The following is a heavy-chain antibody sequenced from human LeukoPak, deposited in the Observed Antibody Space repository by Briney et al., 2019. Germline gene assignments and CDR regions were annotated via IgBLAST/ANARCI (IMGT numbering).Heavy chain of an antibody. V-gene: IGHV3-48*03. CDR1: GFTFSTRE. CDR2: ISGSGGDI. D-gene: IGHD3-10*01. Sequence: QSGGSLRLSCAASGFTFSTREMNWVRQAPGKGLEWISYISGSGGDIYYADSVKGRFTISRDNAKNSLYLQMNSLTAEDTGVYYCARTLGSGRFIWYFDLWGRGTLVSVSA. J-gene: IGHJ2*01. CDR3: ARTLGSGRFIWYFDL.